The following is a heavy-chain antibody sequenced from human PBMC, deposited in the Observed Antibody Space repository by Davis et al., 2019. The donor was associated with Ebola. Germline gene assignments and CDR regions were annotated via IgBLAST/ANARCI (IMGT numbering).Heavy chain of an antibody. J-gene: IGHJ4*02. CDR1: GDSVSSNSAA. D-gene: IGHD5-12*01. CDR2: TYYSSKWYN. Sequence: HSQTLSLTCAISGDSVSSNSAAWHWIRQSPSRGLEWLGRTYYSSKWYNDYAVSVKSRITINPDTSKNQFSLHLNSVTPEDAAVYFCARGWLRSPGFDYWGQGTLVSVSS. CDR3: ARGWLRSPGFDY. V-gene: IGHV6-1*01.